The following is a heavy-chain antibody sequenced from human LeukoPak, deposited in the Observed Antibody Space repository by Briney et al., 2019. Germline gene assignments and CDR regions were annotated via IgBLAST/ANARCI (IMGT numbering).Heavy chain of an antibody. V-gene: IGHV4-34*01. D-gene: IGHD1-26*01. J-gene: IGHJ5*02. CDR2: INHSGST. CDR1: GGSFSGYY. Sequence: SETLSLTCAVYGGSFSGYYWSWIRQPPGKGLEWIGEINHSGSTNYNPSLKSRVTISVDTSKNQFSLKLSSVTAADTAVYYCARAYERGSSIDPWGQGTLVTVSS. CDR3: ARAYERGSSIDP.